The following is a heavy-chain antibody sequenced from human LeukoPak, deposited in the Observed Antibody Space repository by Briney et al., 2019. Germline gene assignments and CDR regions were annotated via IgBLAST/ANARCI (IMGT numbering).Heavy chain of an antibody. CDR1: GYTFTGYY. CDR3: ARRTVSGVNYYYYMDV. D-gene: IGHD4-17*01. CDR2: INPNSGGT. Sequence: ASVKVSCKASGYTFTGYYMHWVRQAPGQGLEWMGWINPNSGGTNYAQKFQGRVTMTRDTSISTAYMELRSLRSDDTAVYYCARRTVSGVNYYYYMDVWGKGTTVTVSS. J-gene: IGHJ6*03. V-gene: IGHV1-2*02.